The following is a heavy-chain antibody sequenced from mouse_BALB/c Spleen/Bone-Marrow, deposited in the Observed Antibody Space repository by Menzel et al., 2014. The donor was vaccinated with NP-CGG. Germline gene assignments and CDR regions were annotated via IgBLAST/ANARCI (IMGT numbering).Heavy chain of an antibody. V-gene: IGHV1-31*01. CDR3: ESRGEYFDV. CDR1: GYSFTGYY. Sequence: VQLQQSGPELVKPGASVKISCKASGYSFTGYYMHWVKPSHGNSLDWIGYIYPYNGVSSYNQKFKGEATLTVDKSSSTAYMELRSLTSDDSAVYYCESRGEYFDVWGAGTTVTVSS. J-gene: IGHJ1*01. CDR2: IYPYNGVS.